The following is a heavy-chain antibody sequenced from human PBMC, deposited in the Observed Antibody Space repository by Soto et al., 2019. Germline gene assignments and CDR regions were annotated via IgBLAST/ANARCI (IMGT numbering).Heavy chain of an antibody. Sequence: EVQLVESGGGLVQPGGSLRLSCAATGFIFSSYWMSWVRQAPGKGLEWVANIKQDGSEKYYVDSAKGRFSISRDNAKNSLHLQMNGLRAEDTAVYSCAGGFNSALDIWGQGKMVTVSS. CDR3: AGGFNSALDI. V-gene: IGHV3-7*01. J-gene: IGHJ3*02. CDR1: GFIFSSYW. CDR2: IKQDGSEK.